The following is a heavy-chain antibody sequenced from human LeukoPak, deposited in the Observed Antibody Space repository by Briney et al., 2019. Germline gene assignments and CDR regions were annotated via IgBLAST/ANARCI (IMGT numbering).Heavy chain of an antibody. CDR2: ISSSSSYI. V-gene: IGHV3-21*01. Sequence: PGGSLRLSCAASGFTFSSYSMNWVRQAPGKGLEWVSSISSSSSYIYYADSVKGRFTISRDNAKNSLYLQMNSLRAEDTAVYYCARDGFPEGVYAFDIWGQGTMVTVSS. J-gene: IGHJ3*02. D-gene: IGHD1-14*01. CDR1: GFTFSSYS. CDR3: ARDGFPEGVYAFDI.